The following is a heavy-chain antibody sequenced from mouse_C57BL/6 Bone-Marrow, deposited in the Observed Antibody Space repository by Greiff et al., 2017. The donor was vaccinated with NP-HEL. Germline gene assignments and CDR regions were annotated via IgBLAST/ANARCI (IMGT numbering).Heavy chain of an antibody. V-gene: IGHV1-78*01. D-gene: IGHD2-2*01. CDR1: GYTFTDYT. J-gene: IGHJ3*01. Sequence: VHLVESDAELVKPGASVKISCKASGYTFTDYTIHWMKQRPEQGLEWIGYIYPRDGSTKYNEKFKGKATLTADKSSSTAYLQLNSLTSEDSAVYFCARRYYGYAWFAYWGQGTLVTVSA. CDR2: IYPRDGST. CDR3: ARRYYGYAWFAY.